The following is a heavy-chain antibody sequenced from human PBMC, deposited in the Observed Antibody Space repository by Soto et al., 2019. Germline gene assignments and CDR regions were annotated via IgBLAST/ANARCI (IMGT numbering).Heavy chain of an antibody. V-gene: IGHV3-30*18. CDR2: ISYDGSNK. CDR3: AKGDIVVVVAATLRDY. CDR1: GFTFSSYG. Sequence: QVQLVESGGGVVQPGRSLRLSCAASGFTFSSYGMHWVRQAPGKGLEWVAVISYDGSNKYYADSVKGRFTISRDNSKNTLYLQMNSLRAEDTAVYYCAKGDIVVVVAATLRDYWGQGTLVTVSS. D-gene: IGHD2-15*01. J-gene: IGHJ4*02.